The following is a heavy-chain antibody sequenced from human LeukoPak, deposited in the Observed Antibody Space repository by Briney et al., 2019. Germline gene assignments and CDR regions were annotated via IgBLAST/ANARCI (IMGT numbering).Heavy chain of an antibody. Sequence: QPGGSLRLSCAASGFTFSSYAMSWVRQAPGKGLEWVSAFSGSGGSTYYADSVKGRFTISRDNSKNTLYLQMNSLRAEDTAVYYCAKSASITIFGVVILDYWGQGTLVTVSS. CDR3: AKSASITIFGVVILDY. V-gene: IGHV3-23*01. D-gene: IGHD3-3*01. J-gene: IGHJ4*02. CDR1: GFTFSSYA. CDR2: FSGSGGST.